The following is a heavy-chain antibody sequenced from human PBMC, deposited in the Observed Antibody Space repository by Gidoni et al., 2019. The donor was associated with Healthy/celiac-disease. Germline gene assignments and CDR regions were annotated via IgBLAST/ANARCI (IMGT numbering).Heavy chain of an antibody. D-gene: IGHD3-3*01. CDR1: CSPCSCSS. V-gene: IGHV3-23*01. J-gene: IGHJ4*02. CDR3: AKNTPGPEGFWSGYYITQIYYFDY. CDR2: ISGSGGST. Sequence: EVQLLESGGGLVPPGGSLSLSCSASCSPCSCSSMTWFRPPPGKGLEWVSAISGSGGSTYYADSVKGRFTISRDNSKNTLYLQMNSLRAEDTAVYYCAKNTPGPEGFWSGYYITQIYYFDYWGQGTLVTVSS.